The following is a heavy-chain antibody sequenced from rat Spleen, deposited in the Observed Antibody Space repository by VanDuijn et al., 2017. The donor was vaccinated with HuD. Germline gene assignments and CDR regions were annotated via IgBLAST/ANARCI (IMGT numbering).Heavy chain of an antibody. Sequence: EVQLVESGGGLVQPGRSLKLSCAASGFTFSDYYMAWVRQAPTKGLEWVATVSSDGRRNYYRDSVKGRFTISRDNAKNTLYLQVDSRGAEDTATYYCASMTSAAYFDYWGQGVMVTVSS. D-gene: IGHD1-7*01. V-gene: IGHV5-29*01. CDR2: VSSDGRRN. CDR1: GFTFSDYY. J-gene: IGHJ2*01. CDR3: ASMTSAAYFDY.